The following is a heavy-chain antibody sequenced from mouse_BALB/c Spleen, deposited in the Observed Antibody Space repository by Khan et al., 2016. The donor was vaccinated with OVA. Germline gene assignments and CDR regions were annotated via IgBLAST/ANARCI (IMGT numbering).Heavy chain of an antibody. D-gene: IGHD1-1*01. CDR1: GYSFTGYF. V-gene: IGHV1-20*02. J-gene: IGHJ2*01. CDR2: INPHIGET. CDR3: TRSYRSEFDY. Sequence: IQLVQSGPELVKPGASVKISCKASGYSFTGYFMNWVMQSHGKSLEWIGRINPHIGETFYNQKFKGKATLTVDESSSTAHMELRSLASEDSAVYYCTRSYRSEFDYWGQGTTLTVSA.